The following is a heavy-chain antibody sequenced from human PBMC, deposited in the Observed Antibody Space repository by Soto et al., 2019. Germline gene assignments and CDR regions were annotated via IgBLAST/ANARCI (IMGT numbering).Heavy chain of an antibody. CDR3: ARAGGYSSGWYGADYYYGMDV. CDR1: GGSFSGYY. Sequence: SETLSLTCAVYGGSFSGYYWRWIRQPPGKGLEWIGEINHSGSTNYNPSLKSRVTISVDTSKNQFSLKLSSVTAADTAVYYCARAGGYSSGWYGADYYYGMDVWGQGTTVT. D-gene: IGHD6-19*01. J-gene: IGHJ6*02. V-gene: IGHV4-34*01. CDR2: INHSGST.